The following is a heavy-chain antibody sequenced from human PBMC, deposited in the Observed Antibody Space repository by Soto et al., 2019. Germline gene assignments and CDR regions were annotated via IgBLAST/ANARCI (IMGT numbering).Heavy chain of an antibody. D-gene: IGHD6-13*01. V-gene: IGHV3-74*01. J-gene: IGHJ6*02. CDR1: GFTFSSYW. CDR2: INSDGSST. Sequence: GGSLRLSCAASGFTFSSYWMHWVRQAPGKGLVWVSRINSDGSSTSYADSVKGRFTISRDNAKNTLYLQMNSLRAEDTAVYYCARGWDSRSRDRGPKSRNYYGMDVWGQGTTVTVSS. CDR3: ARGWDSRSRDRGPKSRNYYGMDV.